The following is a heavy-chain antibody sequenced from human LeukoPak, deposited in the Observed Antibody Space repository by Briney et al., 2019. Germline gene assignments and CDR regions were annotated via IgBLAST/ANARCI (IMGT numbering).Heavy chain of an antibody. J-gene: IGHJ1*01. CDR2: IYSSGNS. CDR3: ARERYYDGSDNCFELGH. CDR1: GGSISSHYY. D-gene: IGHD3-22*01. V-gene: IGHV4-4*07. Sequence: SETLSLTCTVSGGSISSHYYWNWFRQPAGKGLEWIGRIYSSGNSYYNASLQSRVTMSVDTSKNQFSLRLSSVTVADTAVYYCARERYYDGSDNCFELGHWGQGTLVTVSS.